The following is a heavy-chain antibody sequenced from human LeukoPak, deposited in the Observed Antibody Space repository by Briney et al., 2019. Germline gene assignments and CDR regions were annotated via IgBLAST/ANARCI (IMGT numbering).Heavy chain of an antibody. D-gene: IGHD3-22*01. CDR1: GFTFSSHG. J-gene: IGHJ4*02. Sequence: PGGSLRLSCAASGFTFSSHGMHWARQAPGKGLEWVSIIWYDGSDKYYTDSVKGRFTISRDNSKNTVYLQMNSLRAEDTAVYYCARDGGYHSSGPFDYWGQGTLVTVSS. V-gene: IGHV3-30*02. CDR2: IWYDGSDK. CDR3: ARDGGYHSSGPFDY.